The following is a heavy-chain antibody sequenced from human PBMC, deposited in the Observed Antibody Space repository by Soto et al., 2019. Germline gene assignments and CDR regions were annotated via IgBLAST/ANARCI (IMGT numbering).Heavy chain of an antibody. V-gene: IGHV1-3*01. CDR2: INAGNGNT. CDR1: VYTFTSYA. CDR3: ARDRATMVGGVISYYYYMDV. Sequence: ASVKVSCKASVYTFTSYAMHWVRQTPGQRLEWMGWINAGNGNTKYSQKFQGRVTITRDTSASTAYMELSSLRSEDTAVYYCARDRATMVGGVISYYYYMDVWGKGTTVTVSS. J-gene: IGHJ6*03. D-gene: IGHD3-10*01.